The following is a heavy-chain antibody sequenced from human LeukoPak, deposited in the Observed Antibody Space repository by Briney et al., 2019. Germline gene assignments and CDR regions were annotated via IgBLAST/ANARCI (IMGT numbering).Heavy chain of an antibody. D-gene: IGHD3-16*02. CDR3: ARETRGGTYRYNFLDS. CDR1: GFTFSAFD. V-gene: IGHV3-48*03. Sequence: GGSLRLSCAASGFTFSAFDMTWVRQAPGKGLKWLSYISADSTVVHYADSVRRRFTISRDNAKNSLHLHLNSLRAEDTAIYYCARETRGGTYRYNFLDSWGLGTLVTVSS. CDR2: ISADSTVV. J-gene: IGHJ4*02.